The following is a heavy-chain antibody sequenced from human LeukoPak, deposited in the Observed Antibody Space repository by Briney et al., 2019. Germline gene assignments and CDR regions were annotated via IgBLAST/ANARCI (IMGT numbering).Heavy chain of an antibody. CDR3: ARLNSDDTLFDY. D-gene: IGHD4-23*01. J-gene: IGHJ4*02. CDR1: GLTVSSSY. CDR2: IYDGGST. Sequence: GSLTLSCAVSGLTVSSSYMNWIRQAPGKGQEWVSVIYDGGSTYYADSVKGRFTISRDNSKNTLYLQMNSLRAEDTAVYYCARLNSDDTLFDYWGQGTQVTVSS. V-gene: IGHV3-53*01.